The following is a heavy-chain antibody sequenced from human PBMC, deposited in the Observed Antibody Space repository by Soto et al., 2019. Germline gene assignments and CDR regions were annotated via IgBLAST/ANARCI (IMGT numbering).Heavy chain of an antibody. J-gene: IGHJ6*02. V-gene: IGHV1-2*02. CDR2: INPNSGGT. D-gene: IGHD6-19*01. CDR3: ARGGQWLEGLLGGYYYGMDV. Sequence: ASVKVSCKASGYTFTGYYMHWVRQAPGQGLEWMGWINPNSGGTNYAQKFQGRVTMTRDTSISTAYMELSRLRSDDTAVYYCARGGQWLEGLLGGYYYGMDVWGQGTTVTVSS. CDR1: GYTFTGYY.